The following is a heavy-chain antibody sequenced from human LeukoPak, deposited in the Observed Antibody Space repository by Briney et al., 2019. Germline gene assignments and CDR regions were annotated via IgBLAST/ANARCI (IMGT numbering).Heavy chain of an antibody. Sequence: GGSLRLSCAASGFTFSSYWMTWVRQAPGKGLEWVSGIFGSGGSAHYADSVKGRFTISRDNSKNTVYLKINSLRVEDTAVYYCGKTTIGYSSGRYPGWPVDYWGQGSLVTVSS. CDR2: IFGSGGSA. CDR3: GKTTIGYSSGRYPGWPVDY. J-gene: IGHJ4*02. V-gene: IGHV3-23*01. D-gene: IGHD6-19*01. CDR1: GFTFSSYW.